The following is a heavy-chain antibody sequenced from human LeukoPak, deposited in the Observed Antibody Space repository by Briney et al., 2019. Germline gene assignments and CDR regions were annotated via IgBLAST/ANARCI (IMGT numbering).Heavy chain of an antibody. CDR2: ISYDGSNK. CDR1: GFTFSTYA. V-gene: IGHV3-30*04. D-gene: IGHD2-2*01. Sequence: PGGSLRLSCAASGFTFSTYAMHWVRQAPGKGLEWAAVISYDGSNKYYADSVKGRFTISRDNSKNTLYLQMNSLRAEDTAVYYRARSAGYCSSTSCYYYDYWGQGTLVTVSS. CDR3: ARSAGYCSSTSCYYYDY. J-gene: IGHJ4*02.